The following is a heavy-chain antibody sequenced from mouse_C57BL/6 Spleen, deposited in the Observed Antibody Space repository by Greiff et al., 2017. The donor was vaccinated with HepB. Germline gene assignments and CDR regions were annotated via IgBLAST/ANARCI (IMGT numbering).Heavy chain of an antibody. CDR2: ISYDGSN. J-gene: IGHJ2*01. CDR1: GYSITSGYY. D-gene: IGHD3-1*01. Sequence: EVKLMESGPGLVKPSQSLSLTCSVTGYSITSGYYWNWIRQFPGNKLEWMGYISYDGSNNYNPSLKNRISITRDTSKNQFFLKLNSVTTEDTATYYCARRAAGGRYFDYWGQGTTLTVSS. CDR3: ARRAAGGRYFDY. V-gene: IGHV3-6*01.